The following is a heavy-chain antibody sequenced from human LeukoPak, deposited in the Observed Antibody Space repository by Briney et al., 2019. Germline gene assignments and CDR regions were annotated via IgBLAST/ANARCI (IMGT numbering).Heavy chain of an antibody. D-gene: IGHD3-3*01. V-gene: IGHV3-43*02. Sequence: GGSLRVSCAASGFTFDGYVMHWVRQAPGKGLEWVSLISRDGDTTSYADSVKGRFTISRDNSKNSLYLQMDSLRTEDTALYYCAKDGPGVVIMGYFHHWGQGTLVTVSS. CDR3: AKDGPGVVIMGYFHH. J-gene: IGHJ1*01. CDR2: ISRDGDTT. CDR1: GFTFDGYV.